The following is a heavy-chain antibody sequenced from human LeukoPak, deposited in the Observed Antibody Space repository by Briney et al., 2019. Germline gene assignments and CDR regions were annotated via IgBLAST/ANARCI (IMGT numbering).Heavy chain of an antibody. D-gene: IGHD4-23*01. V-gene: IGHV5-51*01. Sequence: GESLKISCKGSGYGFSSYWNGWVRQMPGKGLEYMGIICPGDSNTRYSQSFKGQVTISADKSITTAYLQWSSLTASDTAMYYCAKHTTVGGSLRFDYWGQGTLVTVSS. CDR1: GYGFSSYW. CDR2: ICPGDSNT. CDR3: AKHTTVGGSLRFDY. J-gene: IGHJ4*02.